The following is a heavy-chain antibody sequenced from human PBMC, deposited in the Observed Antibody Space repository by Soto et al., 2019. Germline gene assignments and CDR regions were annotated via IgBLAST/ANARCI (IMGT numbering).Heavy chain of an antibody. D-gene: IGHD6-13*01. CDR1: GFTFSSYW. V-gene: IGHV3-74*01. CDR2: INSDGSST. Sequence: GGSLRLSCAASGFTFSSYWMHWVRQAPGKGLVWVSRINSDGSSTSYADSVKGRFTISRDNAKNTLYLQMNSLRAEDTAVYYCAGDTEEYSSSSRDYYYYYYGMDVWGQGTTVTVSS. J-gene: IGHJ6*02. CDR3: AGDTEEYSSSSRDYYYYYYGMDV.